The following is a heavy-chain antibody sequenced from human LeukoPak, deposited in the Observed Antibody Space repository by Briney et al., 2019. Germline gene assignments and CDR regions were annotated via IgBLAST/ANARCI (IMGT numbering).Heavy chain of an antibody. CDR2: IDWGDDK. Sequence: SGPTLVNPTQTLTLTCTFSGFSLSTRGMSVSWIRQPPGKALGWLARIDWGDDKYYNTSLRTRLTISKDTSKNQVVLTMTNMDPVDTATYYCARSITIFGVREYFDYWAQGNLVAVSS. J-gene: IGHJ4*02. CDR1: GFSLSTRGMS. CDR3: ARSITIFGVREYFDY. D-gene: IGHD3-3*01. V-gene: IGHV2-70*11.